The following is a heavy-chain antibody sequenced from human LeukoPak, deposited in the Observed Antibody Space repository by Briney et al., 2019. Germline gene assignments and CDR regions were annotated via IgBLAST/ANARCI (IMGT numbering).Heavy chain of an antibody. V-gene: IGHV3-23*01. CDR3: AKAGGASGHFAPGRYYFDY. CDR2: IRSTGDTT. J-gene: IGHJ4*02. D-gene: IGHD3-22*01. CDR1: GFTFSSYA. Sequence: PGGSLRLSCAASGFTFSSYAMTWVRQAPGKGPEWVSTIRSTGDTTYYADSVKGRFTISRDISRNTLYLQMNSLRAEDTAAYYCAKAGGASGHFAPGRYYFDYWGQGTLVTVSS.